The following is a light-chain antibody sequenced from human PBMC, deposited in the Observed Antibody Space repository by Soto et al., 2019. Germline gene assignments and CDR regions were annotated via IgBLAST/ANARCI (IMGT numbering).Light chain of an antibody. CDR1: QSISSW. V-gene: IGKV1-39*01. Sequence: MCVALGNSVTLSCPASQSISSWLAWYQQKPGKAPKLLVSDASTLQSGVPSRFSGSGSGTDFTLTINTLQPEACATYYCQQSYSAPLSFRGGTKVDIK. CDR2: DAS. J-gene: IGKJ4*01. CDR3: QQSYSAPLS.